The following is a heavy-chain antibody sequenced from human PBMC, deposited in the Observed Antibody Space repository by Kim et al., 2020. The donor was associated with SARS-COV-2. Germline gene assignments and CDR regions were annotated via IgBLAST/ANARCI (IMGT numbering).Heavy chain of an antibody. CDR1: GFTVNNFA. V-gene: IGHV3-23*01. CDR2: DPGGGGRT. D-gene: IGHD6-19*01. J-gene: IGHJ4*02. CDR3: AKAQPRSSGLYVFVD. Sequence: GGSLRLSCGASGFTVNNFAMSWVRQAPGKGLEWVSTDPGGGGRTFYADSVKGRFTISRDNSKNTVFLQMNSVRAEDTAVYYCAKAQPRSSGLYVFVDWGQGTLATVPS.